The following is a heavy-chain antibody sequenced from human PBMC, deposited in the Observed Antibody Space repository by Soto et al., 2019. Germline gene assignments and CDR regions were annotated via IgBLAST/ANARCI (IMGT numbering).Heavy chain of an antibody. CDR3: ASRKRNSSGWPYYYYGMDV. CDR1: GFTVSSNY. Sequence: GGSLRLSCAASGFTVSSNYMSWVRQAPGKGLEWVSVIYSGGSTYYADSVKGRFTISRDNSKNTLYLQMNSLRAEDTAVYYCASRKRNSSGWPYYYYGMDVWGQGTTVTGSS. CDR2: IYSGGST. V-gene: IGHV3-66*01. J-gene: IGHJ6*02. D-gene: IGHD6-19*01.